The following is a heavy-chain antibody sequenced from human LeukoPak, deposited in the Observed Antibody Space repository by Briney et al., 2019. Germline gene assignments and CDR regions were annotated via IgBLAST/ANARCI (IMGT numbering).Heavy chain of an antibody. Sequence: SETLSLTCTVSGGSVSSGSYYWSWIRQPPGKGLESIGYIYYSGSTNYKPFLKSPVTISVDTSKNQFSLKLSSVTAADTAVYYCARAGAKYYYDSSGYYSTAFDIWGQGTMVTVSS. CDR2: IYYSGST. J-gene: IGHJ3*02. D-gene: IGHD3-22*01. CDR3: ARAGAKYYYDSSGYYSTAFDI. CDR1: GGSVSSGSYY. V-gene: IGHV4-61*01.